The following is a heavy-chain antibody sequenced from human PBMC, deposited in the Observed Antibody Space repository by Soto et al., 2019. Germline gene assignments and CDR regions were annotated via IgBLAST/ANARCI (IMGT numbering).Heavy chain of an antibody. CDR2: LSTFDGST. Sequence: QVQLVQSGAEVKKPGASVKVSCKVSGYTFTNYGISWVRQTPGQGLEWMGWLSTFDGSTNYAQKLQGRVTMTTDISTTTAYMDLRSLRSDDTAVYYCARDVGHYYDGSGDKIFLDYWGQGTRVTISS. CDR1: GYTFTNYG. J-gene: IGHJ4*02. D-gene: IGHD3-22*01. V-gene: IGHV1-18*01. CDR3: ARDVGHYYDGSGDKIFLDY.